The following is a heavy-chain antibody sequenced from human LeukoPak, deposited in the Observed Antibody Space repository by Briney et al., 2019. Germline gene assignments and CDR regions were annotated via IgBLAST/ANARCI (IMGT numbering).Heavy chain of an antibody. CDR2: ISWNSGSI. V-gene: IGHV3-9*03. Sequence: GGSLRLSCAASGFIFDDYAMHWVRQAPGKGLEWVSGISWNSGSIVYADSVKGRFTISRDSAKNSLYLQMNSLRAEDMALYYCTTVTSYDSSSFDYWGQGTLVTVSS. D-gene: IGHD3-22*01. CDR1: GFIFDDYA. CDR3: TTVTSYDSSSFDY. J-gene: IGHJ4*02.